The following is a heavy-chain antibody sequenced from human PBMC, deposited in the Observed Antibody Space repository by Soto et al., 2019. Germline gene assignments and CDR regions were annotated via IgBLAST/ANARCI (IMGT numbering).Heavy chain of an antibody. CDR3: ATAERAVAGLYYYYGMDV. Sequence: ASVKVSCKASGYTFTSYYMHWVRQAPGEGLEWMGIINPSGGSTSYAQKFQGRVTMTRDTSTSTVYMELSSLRSEDTAVYYCATAERAVAGLYYYYGMDVWGQGTTVTVSS. D-gene: IGHD6-19*01. CDR1: GYTFTSYY. V-gene: IGHV1-46*01. J-gene: IGHJ6*02. CDR2: INPSGGST.